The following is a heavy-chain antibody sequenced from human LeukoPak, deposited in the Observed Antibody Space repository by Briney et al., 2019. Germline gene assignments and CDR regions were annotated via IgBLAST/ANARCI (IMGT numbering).Heavy chain of an antibody. J-gene: IGHJ5*02. CDR1: GGSISSGSYY. CDR2: IYYSGST. D-gene: IGHD1-26*01. Sequence: SETLSLTCTVSGGSISSGSYYWSWIRQPPGKGLEWIGYIYYSGSTNYNPSLKSRVTISVDTSKNQFSLKLSSVTAADTAVYYCARDRAGAALGWFDPWGQGTLVTVSS. CDR3: ARDRAGAALGWFDP. V-gene: IGHV4-61*01.